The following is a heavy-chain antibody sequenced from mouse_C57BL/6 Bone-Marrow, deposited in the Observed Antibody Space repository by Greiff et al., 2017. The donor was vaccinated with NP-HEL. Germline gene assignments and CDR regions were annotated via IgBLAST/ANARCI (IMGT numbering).Heavy chain of an antibody. D-gene: IGHD2-1*01. J-gene: IGHJ1*01. Sequence: VQLQQSGAELAKPGASVKMSCKASGYTFTSYWMHWVKQRPGQGLEWIGYINPSTGYTEYNQKFKDKATLTADKSSSPAYMQLSSLTSEDSAVYYCARRDGNYPYWYFDVWGAGTTVTVSS. CDR2: INPSTGYT. V-gene: IGHV1-7*01. CDR3: ARRDGNYPYWYFDV. CDR1: GYTFTSYW.